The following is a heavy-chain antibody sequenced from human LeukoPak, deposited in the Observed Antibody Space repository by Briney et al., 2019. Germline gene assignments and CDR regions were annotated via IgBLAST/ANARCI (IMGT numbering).Heavy chain of an antibody. CDR2: IYYSGST. Sequence: SETLSLTCTVSGGSISSYYWSWIRQPPGKGLEWIGYIYYSGSTNYNPSLKSRVTISVDTSKNQFSLKLSSVTAADTAVYYCARQAVMGGWFDPWGQGTLVTVSS. CDR1: GGSISSYY. CDR3: ARQAVMGGWFDP. J-gene: IGHJ5*02. D-gene: IGHD3-16*01. V-gene: IGHV4-59*08.